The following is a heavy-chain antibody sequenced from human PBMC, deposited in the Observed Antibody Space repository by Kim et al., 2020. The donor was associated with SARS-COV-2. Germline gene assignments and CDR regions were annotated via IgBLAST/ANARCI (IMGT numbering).Heavy chain of an antibody. CDR3: ATETGPRGAFDY. V-gene: IGHV1-24*01. J-gene: IGHJ4*02. CDR2: FDPANGKT. CDR1: GSSLREFS. Sequence: ASVKVSCKVSGSSLREFSMHWVRQGPGQGLEWVGGFDPANGKTIFAQKFQDRVTLTEDTSTNTAYMELSSLTSEDTAVYFCATETGPRGAFDYWGQGTLV.